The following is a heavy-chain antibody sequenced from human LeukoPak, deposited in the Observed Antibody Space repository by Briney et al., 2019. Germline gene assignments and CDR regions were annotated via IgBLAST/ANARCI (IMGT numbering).Heavy chain of an antibody. D-gene: IGHD4-17*01. V-gene: IGHV3-7*01. CDR2: INQDGSEK. J-gene: IGHJ6*03. CDR1: GFTFSSYW. Sequence: GGSLRLSCAASGFTFSSYWMSWVRQAPGKGLEWVADINQDGSEKYYVDSVKGRFTISRDNAKNSLYLQMNRLRAEDTAVYYCARYGSTYYYYMDVWGKGTTVTVSS. CDR3: ARYGSTYYYYMDV.